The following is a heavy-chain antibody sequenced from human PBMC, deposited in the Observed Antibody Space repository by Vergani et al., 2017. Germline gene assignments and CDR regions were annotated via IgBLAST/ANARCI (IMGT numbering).Heavy chain of an antibody. Sequence: QVQLVQSGAEVKKPGSSVKVSCKASGGTFSSYAISWVRQAPGQGLEWMGRIIPIFGTANYAQKFQGRVTITADESKSTAYMELSSLRSEDTAVYYCARRGDGYNFGTDPGEYFQHWGQGTLVTVSS. CDR3: ARRGDGYNFGTDPGEYFQH. V-gene: IGHV1-69*13. J-gene: IGHJ1*01. D-gene: IGHD5-24*01. CDR1: GGTFSSYA. CDR2: IIPIFGTA.